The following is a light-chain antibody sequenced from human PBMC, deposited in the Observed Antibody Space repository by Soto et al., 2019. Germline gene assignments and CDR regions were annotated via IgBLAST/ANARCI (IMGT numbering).Light chain of an antibody. Sequence: DSQMTQSPSTLSASGGDRVTITCGASQSISSWLAWYQQKPGKAPKLLIYDASSLESGVPSRFSGSGSGTEFTLTISSLQPDDFATYYCQQSYSTPITFGQGTRLE. V-gene: IGKV1-5*01. CDR3: QQSYSTPIT. CDR1: QSISSW. CDR2: DAS. J-gene: IGKJ5*01.